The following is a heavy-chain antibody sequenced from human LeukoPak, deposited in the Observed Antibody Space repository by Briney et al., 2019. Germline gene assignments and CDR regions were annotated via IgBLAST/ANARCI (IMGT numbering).Heavy chain of an antibody. CDR1: GYTFTSYY. Sequence: ASVKVSCKASGYTFTSYYMHWVRQAPGQGLEWMGIINPSGGSTSYAQKFQGRVTMTRDMSTSTVYMELSSLRSEDTAVYYCARVGGIAAEKYYFDYWGQGTLVTVSS. J-gene: IGHJ4*02. CDR3: ARVGGIAAEKYYFDY. CDR2: INPSGGST. V-gene: IGHV1-46*01. D-gene: IGHD6-13*01.